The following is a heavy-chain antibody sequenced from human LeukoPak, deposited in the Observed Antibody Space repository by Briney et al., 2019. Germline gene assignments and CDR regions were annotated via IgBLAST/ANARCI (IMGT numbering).Heavy chain of an antibody. Sequence: SGGSLRLSCAASGFAFNSFAMNWVRQAPGKGLEWVSSISNSDGSSHYADFVKGRFTTSRDNSKSTLHLQMNSLRAEDTAVYYCAKSLGVGGYTRYKGFDQWGQGTLVTVSS. D-gene: IGHD3-16*02. CDR1: GFAFNSFA. J-gene: IGHJ4*02. V-gene: IGHV3-23*01. CDR3: AKSLGVGGYTRYKGFDQ. CDR2: ISNSDGSS.